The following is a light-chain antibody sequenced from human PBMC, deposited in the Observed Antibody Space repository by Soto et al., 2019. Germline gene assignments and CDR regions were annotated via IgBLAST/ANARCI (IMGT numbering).Light chain of an antibody. CDR3: QQYNTWPRP. Sequence: EIVMTQSPDTLSVSPGERATLSCRASQSVRSSLAWYQQKPGQAPRLLIYGASTRATSIPARFSGSGSGTEFTLTISSLQSEDFAVYYCQQYNTWPRPFGQGTTVDIK. J-gene: IGKJ1*01. V-gene: IGKV3-15*01. CDR1: QSVRSS. CDR2: GAS.